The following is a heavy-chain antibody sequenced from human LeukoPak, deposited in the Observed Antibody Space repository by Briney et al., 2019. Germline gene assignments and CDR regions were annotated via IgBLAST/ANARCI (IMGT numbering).Heavy chain of an antibody. CDR1: GFTFSSYE. D-gene: IGHD3-22*01. V-gene: IGHV3-48*03. CDR3: ARRGFYDTSGYLFDH. J-gene: IGHJ4*02. CDR2: ISTSGSPI. Sequence: TGGSLRLSCAASGFTFSSYEMNWVRQAPVKGLEWVSYISTSGSPIYYGNSVKGRFTISRDNAKNSLYLQMNSLRAEDTALYYCARRGFYDTSGYLFDHWGQGTLVTVSS.